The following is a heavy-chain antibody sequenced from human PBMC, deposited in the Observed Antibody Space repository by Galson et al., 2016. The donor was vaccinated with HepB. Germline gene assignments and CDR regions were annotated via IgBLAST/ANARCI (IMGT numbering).Heavy chain of an antibody. CDR1: GVTFSSYA. D-gene: IGHD6-6*01. CDR2: IIPIFGTA. V-gene: IGHV1-69*06. CDR3: ARATYTSSQVKFDY. J-gene: IGHJ4*02. Sequence: SVKVSCKASGVTFSSYAISWVRQAPGQGLEWMGGIIPIFGTAHYAQRFQGRVTITADKSTSTAHMELSSLRSEDTAVYYCARATYTSSQVKFDYWGQGTLVTVSS.